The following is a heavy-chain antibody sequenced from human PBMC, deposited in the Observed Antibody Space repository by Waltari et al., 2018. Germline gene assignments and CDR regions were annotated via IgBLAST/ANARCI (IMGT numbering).Heavy chain of an antibody. Sequence: QVQLQESGPGLVKPSETLSLTCAVYGGSFRVYYWSWFRQPPGKGLGWIGEINHSGSNNYNPSLKSRVTISVDTSKNQFSLKLSSVTAADTAVYYCARISYGDYEGGMDVWGQGTTVTVSS. CDR3: ARISYGDYEGGMDV. CDR1: GGSFRVYY. J-gene: IGHJ6*02. V-gene: IGHV4-34*01. CDR2: INHSGSN. D-gene: IGHD4-17*01.